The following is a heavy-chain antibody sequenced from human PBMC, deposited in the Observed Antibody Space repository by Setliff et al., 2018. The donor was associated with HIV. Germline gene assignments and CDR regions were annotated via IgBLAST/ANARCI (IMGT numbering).Heavy chain of an antibody. J-gene: IGHJ1*01. CDR3: ATIRAYYYDSSGQEYFQY. V-gene: IGHV1-24*01. D-gene: IGHD3-22*01. CDR2: FDPEDGEV. Sequence: ASVKVSCKVSGYTLSELSMHWVRQAPGEGLEWMGGFDPEDGEVVYAQKFEGRVTMTEDTSTDTAYMELSSLRSEDTAMYYCATIRAYYYDSSGQEYFQYWGHGTLVTVSS. CDR1: GYTLSELS.